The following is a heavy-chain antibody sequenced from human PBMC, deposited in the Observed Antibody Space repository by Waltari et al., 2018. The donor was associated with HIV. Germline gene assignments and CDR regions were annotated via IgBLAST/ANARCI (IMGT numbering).Heavy chain of an antibody. CDR1: GGSISSYY. D-gene: IGHD1-26*01. CDR3: ARVVGVFYGMDV. CDR2: IYYSGST. V-gene: IGHV4-59*01. J-gene: IGHJ6*02. Sequence: QVQLQESGPGLVKPSETLSLTCTVSGGSISSYYWSWIRQPPGKGLEWIGYIYYSGSTNYTPSLKSRVTISVDTSKNQFSLKLSSVTAADTAVYYCARVVGVFYGMDVWGQGTTVTVSS.